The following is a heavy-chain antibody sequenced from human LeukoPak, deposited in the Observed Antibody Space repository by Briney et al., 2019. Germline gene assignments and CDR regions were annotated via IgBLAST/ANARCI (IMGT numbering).Heavy chain of an antibody. CDR1: GYSFTNYW. CDR3: ARLSGSGYYDSSGYLDY. CDR2: IYPGDSDT. Sequence: GESLKISCKGSGYSFTNYWIGWVRQMSGKGLEWMGIIYPGDSDTRYSPSFQGQVTISADKSISTAYLQWSSLKASDTAMYYCARLSGSGYYDSSGYLDYWGQGTLVTVSS. V-gene: IGHV5-51*01. J-gene: IGHJ4*02. D-gene: IGHD3-22*01.